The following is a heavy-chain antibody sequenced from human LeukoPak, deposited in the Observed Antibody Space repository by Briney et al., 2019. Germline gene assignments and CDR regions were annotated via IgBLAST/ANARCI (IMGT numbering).Heavy chain of an antibody. V-gene: IGHV4-61*02. D-gene: IGHD3-9*01. CDR1: GGSISSGSSY. J-gene: IGHJ4*02. CDR3: VTELYYYILTGYVDDY. CDR2: IYTSGST. Sequence: PSQTLSLTCTVSGGSISSGSSYWSWIRQPAGKGLEWIGRIYTSGSTNYNPPLNCRVTLSVDTSKNKFSLKLSSLTAADTAVYYCVTELYYYILTGYVDDYWGQGTLVTVSS.